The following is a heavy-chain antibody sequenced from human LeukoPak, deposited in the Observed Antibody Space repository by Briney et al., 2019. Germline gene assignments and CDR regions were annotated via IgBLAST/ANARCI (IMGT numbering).Heavy chain of an antibody. D-gene: IGHD6-13*01. V-gene: IGHV1-18*01. J-gene: IGHJ4*02. Sequence: GSVKVSCKASGYTFTSYGISWVRLAPGQGLELMGWISAYNGSSYYAQKLQGRVTMTTDTSTSTAYMELRSLRSDDTAVYYCAREAQQLVTIYFDYWGQGTLVTVST. CDR2: ISAYNGSS. CDR3: AREAQQLVTIYFDY. CDR1: GYTFTSYG.